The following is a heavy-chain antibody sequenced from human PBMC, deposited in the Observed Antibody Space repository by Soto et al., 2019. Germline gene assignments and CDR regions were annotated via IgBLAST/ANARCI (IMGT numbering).Heavy chain of an antibody. CDR2: IGGSGGT. CDR3: ASSIN. Sequence: EVQLLESGGGLVQPGGSLRLSCAASGFTFSNYAMGWVRQAPGKGLEWVSAIGGSGGTYYADSVKGRFTISRDNSKSTLYLQTSSLRAEDTAVYYCASSINWGQGTLVTVSS. J-gene: IGHJ4*02. CDR1: GFTFSNYA. V-gene: IGHV3-23*01.